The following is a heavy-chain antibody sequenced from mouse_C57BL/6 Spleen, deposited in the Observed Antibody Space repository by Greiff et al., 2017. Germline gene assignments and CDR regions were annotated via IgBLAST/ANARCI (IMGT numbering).Heavy chain of an antibody. CDR1: GYSITSGYY. D-gene: IGHD2-3*01. CDR3: ARDGYYGTGFAY. Sequence: DVKLQASGPGLVKPSQSLSLTCSVTGYSITSGYYWNWIRQFPGNKLEWMGYISYDGSNNYNPSLKNRISITRDTSTNQFFLKLNSVTTEDTATYYCARDGYYGTGFAYWGQGTLVTVSA. CDR2: ISYDGSN. V-gene: IGHV3-6*01. J-gene: IGHJ3*01.